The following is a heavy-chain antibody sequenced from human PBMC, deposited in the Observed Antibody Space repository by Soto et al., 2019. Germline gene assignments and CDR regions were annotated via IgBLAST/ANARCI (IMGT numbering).Heavy chain of an antibody. D-gene: IGHD6-6*01. J-gene: IGHJ6*02. V-gene: IGHV4-30-4*08. CDR3: SRGARTPSGGMDA. CDR2: IYYSAST. CDR1: GGSINSGDYY. Sequence: PSETLSLTCTVSGGSINSGDYYWTWIRQFPGKDLEWIGGIYYSASTYYNPSLVSRLTISLDTSKNQFSLRLTSATAVDTAVYYCSRGARTPSGGMDAWGQGTTVTVSS.